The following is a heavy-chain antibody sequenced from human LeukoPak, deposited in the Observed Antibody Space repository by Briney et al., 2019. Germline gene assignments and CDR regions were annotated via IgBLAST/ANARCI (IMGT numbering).Heavy chain of an antibody. CDR1: GFTFSSYT. J-gene: IGHJ4*02. Sequence: PGGSLRLSCAVSGFTFSSYTMTWVRQAPGKGLEWVSSISSSSSYIYYGDSVKGRLTISRDNAKNTPYLQMNSLRAEDTAVYYCARVFHLIDHWGQGTLVTVSS. V-gene: IGHV3-21*01. CDR3: ARVFHLIDH. CDR2: ISSSSSYI.